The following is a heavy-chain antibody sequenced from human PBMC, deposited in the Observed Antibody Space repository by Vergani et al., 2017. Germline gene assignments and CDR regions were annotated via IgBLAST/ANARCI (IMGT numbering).Heavy chain of an antibody. CDR2: IYTSGAT. CDR1: GGSFSTGGQS. D-gene: IGHD3-10*01. V-gene: IGHV4-61*02. CDR3: GRVADFYGLGSRLLDL. J-gene: IGHJ5*02. Sequence: QVQLQESGPGLVKPSQTLSLTCTVSGGSFSTGGQSWTWLRQSAGKGLEWIGRIYTSGATNYNPSLRSRGIMSVDASKKQFSLKLTSVTAADTAVYYCGRVADFYGLGSRLLDLWGQGILVTFSS.